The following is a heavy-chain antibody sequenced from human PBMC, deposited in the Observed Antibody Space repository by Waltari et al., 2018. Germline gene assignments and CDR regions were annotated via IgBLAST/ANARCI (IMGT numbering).Heavy chain of an antibody. D-gene: IGHD6-19*01. J-gene: IGHJ4*02. CDR1: GFSVSSNY. CDR3: ARAQWQWLVGYDY. Sequence: EVQLVESGGGLIQPGGSLRLSCEASGFSVSSNYMRCVRQAPGKGLEWVSVIYSGGSTYYADSVKGRFTISRDNSKNTLYLQMNSLRAEDTAVYYCARAQWQWLVGYDYWGQGTLVTVSS. V-gene: IGHV3-53*01. CDR2: IYSGGST.